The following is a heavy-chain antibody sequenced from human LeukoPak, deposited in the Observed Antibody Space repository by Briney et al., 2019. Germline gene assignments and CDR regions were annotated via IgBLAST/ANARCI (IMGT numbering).Heavy chain of an antibody. CDR2: VRYDESNE. D-gene: IGHD5-12*01. CDR3: AKDSNSGYVLVGPDY. Sequence: PGGSLRLSCQTSGFVFSNYGIHGVRQAPGKGLEWVAFVRYDESNEYYADSVKGRFTISRDNSRNTLYLQMNSLRAEDTGVYSCAKDSNSGYVLVGPDYWVLGTLVTVSS. V-gene: IGHV3-30*02. J-gene: IGHJ4*02. CDR1: GFVFSNYG.